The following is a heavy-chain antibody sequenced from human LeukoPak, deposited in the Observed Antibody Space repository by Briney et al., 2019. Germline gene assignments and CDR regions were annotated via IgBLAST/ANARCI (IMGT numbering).Heavy chain of an antibody. Sequence: SETLSLTCTVSGGSLSSYYWSCIRQPPGKGLEGSGYIYYSGSTNYNPSLKSRVTISVDTSKNQFSLKLSSVTAADTAVYYCARHLPNCSGGSCYSYYFDYWGQGTLVTVSS. V-gene: IGHV4-59*08. CDR1: GGSLSSYY. CDR2: IYYSGST. J-gene: IGHJ4*02. D-gene: IGHD2-15*01. CDR3: ARHLPNCSGGSCYSYYFDY.